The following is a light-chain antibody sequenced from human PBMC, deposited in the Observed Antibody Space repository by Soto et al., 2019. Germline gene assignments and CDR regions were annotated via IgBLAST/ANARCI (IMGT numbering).Light chain of an antibody. CDR2: SAS. CDR3: QQYNGWPRT. J-gene: IGKJ1*01. V-gene: IGKV3-15*01. Sequence: EIVMTQSPAPLSVSPGETATLSCRASQRVGINLAWYQQKPGQAPRLLIYSASTRASGIPDRFSGSGSGTEFTLTISSLQSEDVALFYCQQYNGWPRTLGQGTKVDIK. CDR1: QRVGIN.